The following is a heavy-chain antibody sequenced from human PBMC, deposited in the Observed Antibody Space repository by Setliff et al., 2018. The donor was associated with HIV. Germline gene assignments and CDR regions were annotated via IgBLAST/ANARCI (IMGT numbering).Heavy chain of an antibody. Sequence: SETLSLTCSVSGGSINSDNYYWGWIRQAPGKGLEWIGSIYYSGTTYYNPSLRGRVTISVDRSRNQFSLTLNSVTAADTAVYYCARGRRYDFWSGSQDWFDPWGQGTLVTVSS. V-gene: IGHV4-39*01. D-gene: IGHD3-3*01. CDR3: ARGRRYDFWSGSQDWFDP. CDR1: GGSINSDNYY. CDR2: IYYSGTT. J-gene: IGHJ5*02.